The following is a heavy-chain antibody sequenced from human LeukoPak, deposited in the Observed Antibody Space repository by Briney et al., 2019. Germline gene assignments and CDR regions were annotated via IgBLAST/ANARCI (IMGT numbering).Heavy chain of an antibody. J-gene: IGHJ6*02. CDR2: IIPILGIA. Sequence: SVKVSCKASGGTFSSYAISWVRQAPGQGLEWMGRIIPILGIANYAQKFQARVTITADKSTSTAYMELSSLRSEDTAVYYCASGTGVGATSYYYGMDVWGQGTTVTVSS. CDR1: GGTFSSYA. V-gene: IGHV1-69*04. D-gene: IGHD1-26*01. CDR3: ASGTGVGATSYYYGMDV.